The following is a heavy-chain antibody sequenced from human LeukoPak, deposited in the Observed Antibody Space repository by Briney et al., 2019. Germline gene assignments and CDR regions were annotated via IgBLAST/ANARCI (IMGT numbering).Heavy chain of an antibody. CDR3: ARHRLGSYSRNHAFDI. J-gene: IGHJ3*02. CDR2: IYPGDSDT. D-gene: IGHD1-26*01. CDR1: GYTFSSNW. V-gene: IGHV5-51*01. Sequence: GESLKISCKGSGYTFSSNWIGWVRQLPGKGLEWMGIIYPGDSDTRYSPSFQGQVTISADKSISTAYLQWSSLKASDTAMCYCARHRLGSYSRNHAFDIWGQGTMVTVSS.